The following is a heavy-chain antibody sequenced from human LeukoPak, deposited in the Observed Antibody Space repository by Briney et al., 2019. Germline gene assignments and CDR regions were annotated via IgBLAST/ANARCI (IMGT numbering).Heavy chain of an antibody. J-gene: IGHJ5*02. D-gene: IGHD3-10*01. CDR1: GGSISSYY. CDR3: ARDCLAQWFGELLENGWFDP. V-gene: IGHV4-4*07. CDR2: IYTSGST. Sequence: SETLSLTCTVSGGSISSYYWSWIRQPAGKGLEWIGRIYTSGSTNYNPSLKSRVTMSVDTSKNQFSLKLSSVTAADTAVYYCARDCLAQWFGELLENGWFDPWGQGTLVTVSS.